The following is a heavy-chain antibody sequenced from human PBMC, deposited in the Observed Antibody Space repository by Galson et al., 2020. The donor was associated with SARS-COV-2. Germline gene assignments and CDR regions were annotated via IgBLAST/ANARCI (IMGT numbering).Heavy chain of an antibody. CDR1: GYTFTSYG. CDR3: ASSYYDSSGYPYYYYYYGMDV. V-gene: IGHV1-18*01. J-gene: IGHJ6*02. D-gene: IGHD3-22*01. Sequence: SVKVSCKASGYTFTSYGISWVRQAPGQGLEWMGWISAYNGNTNYAQKLQGRVTMTTDTSTSTAYMELRSLRSDDTAVYYCASSYYDSSGYPYYYYYYGMDVWGQGTTVTVSS. CDR2: ISAYNGNT.